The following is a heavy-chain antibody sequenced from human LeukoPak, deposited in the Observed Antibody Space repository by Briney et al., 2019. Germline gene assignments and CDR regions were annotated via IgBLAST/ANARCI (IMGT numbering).Heavy chain of an antibody. CDR2: INHSGST. D-gene: IGHD3-10*01. CDR1: GGSFSGYY. CDR3: ASQMALYYYGSGSYRYYGMDV. Sequence: PSETLSLTCAVYGGSFSGYYWSWIRQPPGKGLEWIGEINHSGSTNYNPSLKSRVTISVDTSKNQFSLKLSSVTAADTAVYYCASQMALYYYGSGSYRYYGMDVWGQGTTVTVSS. J-gene: IGHJ6*02. V-gene: IGHV4-34*01.